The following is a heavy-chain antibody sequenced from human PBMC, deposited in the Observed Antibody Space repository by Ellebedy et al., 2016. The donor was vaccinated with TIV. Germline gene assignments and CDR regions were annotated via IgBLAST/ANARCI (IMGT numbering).Heavy chain of an antibody. CDR2: LYDLSGIGST. J-gene: IGHJ6*02. CDR3: AIGVLGDYLYGMDV. CDR1: GASVSSSY. D-gene: IGHD3-10*01. Sequence: MPSETLSLTCTVSGASVSSSYWSWIRQPPGKGLEWIGYLYDLSGIGSTKYNPSLKSRVTISGDSSKNQFSLSLTSVAAADTAVYFWAIGVLGDYLYGMDVWGQGTTVTVSS. V-gene: IGHV4-59*02.